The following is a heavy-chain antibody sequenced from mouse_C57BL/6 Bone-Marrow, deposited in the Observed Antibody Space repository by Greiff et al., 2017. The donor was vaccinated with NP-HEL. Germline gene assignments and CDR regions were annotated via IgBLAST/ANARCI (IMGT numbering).Heavy chain of an antibody. Sequence: EVKVEESGEGLVKPGGSLKLSCAASGFTFSSYAMSWVRQTPEKRLEWVAYISSGGDYIYYADTVKGRFTISRDNARNTLYLQMSSLKSEDTAMYYCTREGEGYAMDYRGQGTSVTVSS. CDR3: TREGEGYAMDY. CDR2: ISSGGDYI. CDR1: GFTFSSYA. V-gene: IGHV5-9-1*02. J-gene: IGHJ4*01. D-gene: IGHD2-13*01.